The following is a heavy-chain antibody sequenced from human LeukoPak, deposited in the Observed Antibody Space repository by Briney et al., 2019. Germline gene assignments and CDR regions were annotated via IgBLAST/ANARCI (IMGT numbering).Heavy chain of an antibody. J-gene: IGHJ6*03. Sequence: ASVKVPCKASGGTFSSYAISWVRQAPGQGLEWMGGIIPIFGTANYAQKFQGRVTITADKSTSTAYMELSSLRSEDTAVYYCARDTKDYGDYYYYYMDVWGKGTTVTVSS. D-gene: IGHD4-17*01. CDR3: ARDTKDYGDYYYYYMDV. CDR2: IIPIFGTA. V-gene: IGHV1-69*06. CDR1: GGTFSSYA.